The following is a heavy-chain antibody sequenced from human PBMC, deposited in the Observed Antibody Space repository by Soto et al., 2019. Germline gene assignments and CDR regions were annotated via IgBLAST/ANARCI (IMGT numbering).Heavy chain of an antibody. CDR3: ARSRNSDYVPQY. Sequence: QVQLQESGPGLVKPSQTLSLTCTVSGGSISSGDYYWSWIRQPPGKGLEWIGCIYYRGSTYYNPSPKSRVTISVDTSKNQFSLKLSSVTAADTAVYSCARSRNSDYVPQYWGQGTLVTVSS. CDR1: GGSISSGDYY. J-gene: IGHJ4*02. CDR2: IYYRGST. V-gene: IGHV4-30-4*01. D-gene: IGHD4-4*01.